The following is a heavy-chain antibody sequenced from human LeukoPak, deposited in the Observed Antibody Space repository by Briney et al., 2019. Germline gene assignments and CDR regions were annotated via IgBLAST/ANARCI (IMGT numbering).Heavy chain of an antibody. CDR1: GYTFTGYY. V-gene: IGHV1-2*02. CDR2: INPNSGGT. CDR3: ATAQVGAAARFDY. Sequence: ASVRVSCXASGYTFTGYYMHWVRQAPGQGLEWMGWINPNSGGTNYAQKFQGRVTMTRDTSISTAYMELSRLRSDDTAVYYCATAQVGAAARFDYWGQGTLVTVSS. D-gene: IGHD6-13*01. J-gene: IGHJ4*02.